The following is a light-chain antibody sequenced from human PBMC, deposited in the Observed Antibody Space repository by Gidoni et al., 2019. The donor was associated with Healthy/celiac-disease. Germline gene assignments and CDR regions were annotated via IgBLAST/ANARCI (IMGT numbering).Light chain of an antibody. CDR2: EGS. J-gene: IGLJ1*01. V-gene: IGLV2-23*03. CDR3: CSYAGSSTFSYV. CDR1: SSDVGSYNL. Sequence: QSALTQPASVSGSPGQSITISCTGTSSDVGSYNLVSWYQQHQGKAPKLMIYEGSKRTSGVSNRFSGSKSGNTASLTISGLQAEDEADYYCCSYAGSSTFSYVFGTGTKVTVL.